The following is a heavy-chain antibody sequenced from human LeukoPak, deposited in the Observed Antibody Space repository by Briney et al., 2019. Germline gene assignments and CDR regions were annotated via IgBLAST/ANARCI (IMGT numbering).Heavy chain of an antibody. V-gene: IGHV3-23*01. CDR1: GFTFSSYA. CDR3: AKFESPQISVYYYDAYDAFDI. Sequence: HTGGSLRLSCAASGFTFSSYAMSWVRQAPGKGLEWVSAISGSGGSTYYADSVKGRFTISRDNSKNTLYLQMNSLRAEDTAVYYCAKFESPQISVYYYDAYDAFDIWGQGTMVTVSS. CDR2: ISGSGGST. J-gene: IGHJ3*02. D-gene: IGHD3-22*01.